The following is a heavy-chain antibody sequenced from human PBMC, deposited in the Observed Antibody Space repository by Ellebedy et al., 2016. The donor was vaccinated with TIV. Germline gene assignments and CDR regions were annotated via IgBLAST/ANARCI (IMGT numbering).Heavy chain of an antibody. J-gene: IGHJ5*02. Sequence: GESLKISCAASGFPFSSSWMSWLRQAPGRGLEWVANMNQDGTEKYYVDSVKGRFTISRDNAKSSLFLQMSSLRVEDTAVYFCARDGSGYSASWGQGTLVTVSS. CDR3: ARDGSGYSAS. CDR2: MNQDGTEK. CDR1: GFPFSSSW. D-gene: IGHD5-12*01. V-gene: IGHV3-7*03.